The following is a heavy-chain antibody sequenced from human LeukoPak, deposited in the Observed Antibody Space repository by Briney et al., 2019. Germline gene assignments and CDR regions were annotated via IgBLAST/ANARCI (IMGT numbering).Heavy chain of an antibody. D-gene: IGHD1-26*01. J-gene: IGHJ4*02. Sequence: SVKVSCKASGVTFSSYAISWVRQTPGQGLEWMGGIIPIFGTANYAQKFQGRVTITADESTSTAYMELSSLRSEDTAVYYCARGDSYSGSFTLDYWGQGTLVTVSS. CDR3: ARGDSYSGSFTLDY. CDR1: GVTFSSYA. CDR2: IIPIFGTA. V-gene: IGHV1-69*01.